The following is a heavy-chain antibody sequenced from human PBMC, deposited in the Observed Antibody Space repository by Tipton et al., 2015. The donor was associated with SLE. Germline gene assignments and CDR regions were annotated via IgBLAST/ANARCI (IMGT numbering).Heavy chain of an antibody. Sequence: QLVQSGAEVEKPGESLRISCKVSGNSFTSYWINWVRQMPGKGLEWMGRIDPSDSYTNYSPSFQGHVTFSADQSISTAYLQWSSLKASDTTMYYCARRETGDNSGDAFDIWGQGTMVTVSS. V-gene: IGHV5-10-1*01. CDR2: IDPSDSYT. D-gene: IGHD4-23*01. CDR3: ARRETGDNSGDAFDI. J-gene: IGHJ3*02. CDR1: GNSFTSYW.